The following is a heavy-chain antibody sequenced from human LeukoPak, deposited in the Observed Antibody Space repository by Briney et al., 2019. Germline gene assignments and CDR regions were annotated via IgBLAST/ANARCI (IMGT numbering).Heavy chain of an antibody. CDR1: GFTLSSYS. CDR2: ISSSSSTI. Sequence: GGSLRLSCAASGFTLSSYSMNWVRQAPGKGLEWVSYISSSSSTIYYADSVKGRFTISRDNAKSSLYLQMNSLRDEDTAVYYCARLAVSGSYSHFDYWGQGTLVTVSS. CDR3: ARLAVSGSYSHFDY. D-gene: IGHD1-26*01. V-gene: IGHV3-48*02. J-gene: IGHJ4*02.